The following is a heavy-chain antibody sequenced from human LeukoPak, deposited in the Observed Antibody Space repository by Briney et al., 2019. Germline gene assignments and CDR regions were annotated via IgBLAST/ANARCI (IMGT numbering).Heavy chain of an antibody. Sequence: GGSLRLSCAASGFTFSSYSMSWVRQAPGKGLEWVSSISSNSSYINYADSVKGRFTISRDTAKNTPYLKMNSLRAEDTGVYYCVRASAVLMVYSTWGQGALVTVSS. CDR3: VRASAVLMVYST. CDR1: GFTFSSYS. D-gene: IGHD2-8*01. V-gene: IGHV3-21*01. J-gene: IGHJ5*02. CDR2: ISSNSSYI.